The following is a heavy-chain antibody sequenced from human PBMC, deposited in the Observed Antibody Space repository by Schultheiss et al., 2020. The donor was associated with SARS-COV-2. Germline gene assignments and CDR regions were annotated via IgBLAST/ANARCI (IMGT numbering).Heavy chain of an antibody. J-gene: IGHJ6*02. V-gene: IGHV4-4*02. CDR2: IYHSGST. CDR1: GGSISSSNW. Sequence: SETLSLTCAVSGGSISSSNWWSWVRQPPGKGLEWIGEIYHSGSTNYNPSLKSRVTISVDTSKNQFSLKLNSVTAADTAVYYCARGGYCRSTSCYTSYYYYGMDVWGQGTTVTVSS. D-gene: IGHD2-2*02. CDR3: ARGGYCRSTSCYTSYYYYGMDV.